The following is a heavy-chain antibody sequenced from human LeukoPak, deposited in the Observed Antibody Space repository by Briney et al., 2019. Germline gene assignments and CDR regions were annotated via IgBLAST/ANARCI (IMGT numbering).Heavy chain of an antibody. D-gene: IGHD5-18*01. Sequence: GSLRLSCAASGFTFSSYWMSWVRQPPGKGLEWIGEINHSGSTNYNPSLKSRVTISVDTSKNQFSLKLSSVTAADTAVYYCARRGYSYGYYYYYYMDVWGKGTTVTVSS. CDR1: GFTFSSYW. CDR3: ARRGYSYGYYYYYYMDV. J-gene: IGHJ6*03. CDR2: INHSGST. V-gene: IGHV4-34*01.